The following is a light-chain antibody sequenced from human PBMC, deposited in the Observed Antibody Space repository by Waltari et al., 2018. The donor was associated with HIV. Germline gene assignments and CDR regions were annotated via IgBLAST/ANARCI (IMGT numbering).Light chain of an antibody. CDR1: QGISNW. CDR2: AAS. V-gene: IGKV1-12*01. J-gene: IGKJ4*01. CDR3: QQANSFPALT. Sequence: DIQMTQSPSSVSASVGGRVTITCRASQGISNWLAWYQQKPGKAPKRLIYAASSLQSRVPSRFSGSGSETDVTLTISSLQPEEFATYYCQQANSFPALTFGGGTKVEIK.